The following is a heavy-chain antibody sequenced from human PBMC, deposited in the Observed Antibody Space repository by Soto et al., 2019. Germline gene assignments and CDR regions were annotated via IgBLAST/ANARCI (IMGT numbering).Heavy chain of an antibody. CDR1: GFTFNIYG. J-gene: IGHJ6*02. V-gene: IGHV3-30*03. CDR2: ISCDSTKT. Sequence: GSLRLSCAASGFTFNIYGMHWVRQGPGNGLEWVAFISCDSTKTYYADSVKGRFTISRDNSNSALYVQMNSLTGEDTAVYYCXRTRSAWSDFHYYSLDVWGQGTTVTVSS. CDR3: XRTRSAWSDFHYYSLDV. D-gene: IGHD1-26*01.